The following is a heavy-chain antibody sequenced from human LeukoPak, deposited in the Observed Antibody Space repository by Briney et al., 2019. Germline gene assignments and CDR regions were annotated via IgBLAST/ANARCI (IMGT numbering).Heavy chain of an antibody. V-gene: IGHV1-69*13. Sequence: SVKVSCKASGGTFSRYAISRVRQAPGQGLEWMGGIIPIFGTANYAQKFQGRVTITADESTSTAYMELSSLTSDDTAVYYCVTDPYTTTDDYNFEPQGAFWGQGTLVTVSS. D-gene: IGHD5-24*01. J-gene: IGHJ4*02. CDR1: GGTFSRYA. CDR3: VTDPYTTTDDYNFEPQGAF. CDR2: IIPIFGTA.